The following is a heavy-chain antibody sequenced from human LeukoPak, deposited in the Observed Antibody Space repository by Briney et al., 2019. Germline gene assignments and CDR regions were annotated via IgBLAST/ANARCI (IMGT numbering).Heavy chain of an antibody. D-gene: IGHD3-10*01. Sequence: SQTLSLTCTVSGGSISSGDYYWSWIRQPPGKGLEWIGYIYYSGSTYYNPSLKSRVTISVDTSKNQFSLKLSSVTAADTAVYYRARGHYGSGSYYSRGGYFDYWGQGTLVTVSS. V-gene: IGHV4-30-4*08. J-gene: IGHJ4*02. CDR2: IYYSGST. CDR1: GGSISSGDYY. CDR3: ARGHYGSGSYYSRGGYFDY.